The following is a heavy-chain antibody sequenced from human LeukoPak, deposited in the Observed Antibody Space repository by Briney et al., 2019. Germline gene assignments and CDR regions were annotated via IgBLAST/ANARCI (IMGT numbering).Heavy chain of an antibody. CDR1: GGSISTTNW. CDR2: VHLNGGT. J-gene: IGHJ4*02. V-gene: IGHV4-4*02. CDR3: AREGGFYRPLDY. Sequence: SETLSLTCDVSGGSISTTNWWTWVRQPPGGGLEWIGEVHLNGGTHYSPSLESRVTMSVDMSENHVSLQLTSLTAADSAVYYCAREGGFYRPLDYSGPGTLVIVSA. D-gene: IGHD6-25*01.